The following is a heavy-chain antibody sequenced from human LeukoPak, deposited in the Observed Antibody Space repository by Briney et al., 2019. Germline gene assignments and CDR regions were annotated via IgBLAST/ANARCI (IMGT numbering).Heavy chain of an antibody. CDR3: AKMATYYDILTGYLDY. CDR2: ISGSGGST. CDR1: GFTFSSYA. V-gene: IGHV3-23*01. D-gene: IGHD3-9*01. Sequence: GGSLRLSCAASGFTFSSYAMSWVRQAPGKGLEWVSAISGSGGSTYYADSVKGRFTISRDNSKNTLYLQMNSLRAEDTAVYYCAKMATYYDILTGYLDYWGQGTLVTVSS. J-gene: IGHJ4*02.